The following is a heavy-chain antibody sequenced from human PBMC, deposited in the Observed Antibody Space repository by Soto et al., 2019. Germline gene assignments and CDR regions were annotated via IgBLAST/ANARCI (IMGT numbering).Heavy chain of an antibody. CDR2: ISGGSGTT. CDR3: AKGLTHYDILTGYSP. CDR1: GFTFSNYA. D-gene: IGHD3-9*01. J-gene: IGHJ5*02. Sequence: LSLTCAASGFTFSNYAMSWVRQAPGKGLEWVSAISGGSGTTYYADSVKGRFTISRDNSKNTLYLQINSLRAEDTAVYYCAKGLTHYDILTGYSPWGQGTLVTVSS. V-gene: IGHV3-23*01.